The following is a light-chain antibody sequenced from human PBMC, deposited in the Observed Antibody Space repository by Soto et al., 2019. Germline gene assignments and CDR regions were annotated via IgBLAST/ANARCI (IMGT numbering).Light chain of an antibody. CDR2: EVN. CDR1: SGDIGAYNY. CDR3: SSYVATNTLV. V-gene: IGLV2-8*01. Sequence: QSALTQPPSASGSPGQSVTLSCTGSSGDIGAYNYVSWYQQHPGKAPKLLIYEVNKRPSGVPDRFSGSKSGNTASLTVSGPQAEDEAAYYCSSYVATNTLVFGGGTKLTVL. J-gene: IGLJ2*01.